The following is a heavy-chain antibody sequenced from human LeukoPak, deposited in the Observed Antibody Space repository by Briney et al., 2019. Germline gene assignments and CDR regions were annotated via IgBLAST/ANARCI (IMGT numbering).Heavy chain of an antibody. J-gene: IGHJ4*02. CDR1: GFTFSTYE. D-gene: IGHD5/OR15-5a*01. V-gene: IGHV3-48*03. CDR2: IRSNGRII. Sequence: GGSLRLSCAASGFTFSTYEMNWVRQAPGKGLEWVAYIRSNGRIIYYADSVKGRFTISRDNAKNSLYLQMNSLRAEDTAVYYCARYGYIVGVGPWGYWGQGHLVPV. CDR3: ARYGYIVGVGPWGY.